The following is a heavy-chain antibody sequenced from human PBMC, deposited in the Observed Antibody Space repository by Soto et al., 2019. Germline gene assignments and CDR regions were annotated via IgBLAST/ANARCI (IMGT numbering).Heavy chain of an antibody. CDR1: GGTFSSYI. V-gene: IGHV1-69*12. CDR3: ATGGISMSMGALNDMDV. D-gene: IGHD1-26*01. Sequence: QIQLVQSGAEVKKPGSSVKVSCKASGGTFSSYIFTWMRQAPGQGLEWMGGIIPLFGTTKYAVNFQGRVTLTADESTSTAYMEVTGLRSEDTAVYYCATGGISMSMGALNDMDVWGQGTTVIVS. J-gene: IGHJ6*02. CDR2: IIPLFGTT.